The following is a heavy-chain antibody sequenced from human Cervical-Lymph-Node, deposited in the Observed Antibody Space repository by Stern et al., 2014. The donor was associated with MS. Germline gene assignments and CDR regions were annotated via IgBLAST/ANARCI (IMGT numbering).Heavy chain of an antibody. D-gene: IGHD6-13*01. Sequence: VQLVESGGGVVQPGRSLRLSCAASGFTFSSYGMHWVRQAPGKGLEWVAVISYDGSNKYYADSVKGRFTISRDNSKNTLYLQMNSLRAEDTAVYYCASGGYSSPIWGQGTLVTVSS. V-gene: IGHV3-30*03. J-gene: IGHJ4*02. CDR3: ASGGYSSPI. CDR2: ISYDGSNK. CDR1: GFTFSSYG.